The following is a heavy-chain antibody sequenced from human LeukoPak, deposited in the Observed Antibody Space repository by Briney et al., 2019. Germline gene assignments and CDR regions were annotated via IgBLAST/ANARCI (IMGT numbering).Heavy chain of an antibody. CDR1: GYTFTDYH. CDR3: ARYYCTVGAVTCYSDY. CDR2: LKPNSGGT. V-gene: IGHV1-2*02. J-gene: IGHJ4*02. D-gene: IGHD2-8*02. Sequence: ASVKVSCKASGYTFTDYHVHWVRQAPGQGLEWMGWLKPNSGGTDYGQKFQGRVTMTRNTSITTAYLEMSSLSSDDTAVYYCARYYCTVGAVTCYSDYWGQGTLVTVSS.